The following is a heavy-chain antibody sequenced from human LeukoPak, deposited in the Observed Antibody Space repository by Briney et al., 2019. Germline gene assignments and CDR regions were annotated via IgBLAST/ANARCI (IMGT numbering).Heavy chain of an antibody. CDR2: ISSSSSYI. Sequence: GGSLRLPCAASGFTFSSYSMNWVRQAPGKGLEWVSSISSSSSYIYYADSVKGRFTISRDNAKNSLYLQMNSLRAEDTAVYYCARGATYYYDSSGYIAFDYWGQGTLVTVSS. V-gene: IGHV3-21*01. CDR1: GFTFSSYS. CDR3: ARGATYYYDSSGYIAFDY. D-gene: IGHD3-22*01. J-gene: IGHJ4*02.